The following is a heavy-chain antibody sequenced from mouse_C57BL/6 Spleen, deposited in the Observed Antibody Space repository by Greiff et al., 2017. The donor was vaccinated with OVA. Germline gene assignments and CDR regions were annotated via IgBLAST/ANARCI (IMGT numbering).Heavy chain of an antibody. Sequence: DVMLVESGGGLVKPGGSLKLSCAASGFTFSDYGMHWVRQAPEKGLEWVAYISSGSSTIYYADTVKGRFTISRDNAKNTLFLQMTSLRSEDTAMYYCARGLGRDWFAYWGQGTLVTVSA. D-gene: IGHD4-1*01. CDR3: ARGLGRDWFAY. CDR1: GFTFSDYG. J-gene: IGHJ3*01. CDR2: ISSGSSTI. V-gene: IGHV5-17*01.